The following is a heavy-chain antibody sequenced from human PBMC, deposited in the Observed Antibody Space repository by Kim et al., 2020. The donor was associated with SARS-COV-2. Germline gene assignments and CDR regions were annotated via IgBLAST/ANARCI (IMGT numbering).Heavy chain of an antibody. V-gene: IGHV3-23*01. J-gene: IGHJ4*02. D-gene: IGHD6-19*01. Sequence: YIDSVKGRFTISRDNSKNTLYLQMNSRRAEDTAVYYCAKSPLTWASAFDSWGQGTLVTVSS. CDR3: AKSPLTWASAFDS.